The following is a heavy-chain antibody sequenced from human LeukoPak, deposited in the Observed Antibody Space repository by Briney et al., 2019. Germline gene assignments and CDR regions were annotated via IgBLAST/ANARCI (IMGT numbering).Heavy chain of an antibody. CDR3: ARGGCSSASCAFDY. V-gene: IGHV3-21*01. CDR1: GFTFSSYS. CDR2: ISSSSSHI. Sequence: GMSLRLSCAASGFTFSSYSMKWVRQAPGKGLEWVSSISSSSSHIYYADSVKGRFTISRDNAKNSLYLQMNSLRAEDTAVYYCARGGCSSASCAFDYWGQGTLVTVSS. D-gene: IGHD2-2*01. J-gene: IGHJ4*02.